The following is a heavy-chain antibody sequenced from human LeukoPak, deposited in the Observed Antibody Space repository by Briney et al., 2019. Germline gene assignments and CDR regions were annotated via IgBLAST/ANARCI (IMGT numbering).Heavy chain of an antibody. J-gene: IGHJ3*02. D-gene: IGHD3-16*01. Sequence: GGSLILSCAASGFTFSSYELYWVRQAPGKGLEWISYISSSGSTIKYTESVRGRFTVSKDDARESLYLQMNSLRGEDTAIYYCGASRQYVGAFDIWGQGTLVTVSS. V-gene: IGHV3-48*03. CDR3: GASRQYVGAFDI. CDR1: GFTFSSYE. CDR2: ISSSGSTI.